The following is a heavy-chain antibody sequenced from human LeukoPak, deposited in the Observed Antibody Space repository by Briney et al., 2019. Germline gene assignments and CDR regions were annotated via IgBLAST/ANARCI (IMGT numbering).Heavy chain of an antibody. CDR2: ISYDGSNK. V-gene: IGHV3-30-3*01. D-gene: IGHD6-19*01. CDR1: GFTFSSYA. J-gene: IGHJ6*02. CDR3: AREDSGWPPHGMDV. Sequence: GGSLRLSCAASGFTFSSYAMHWVRQAPGKGLEWVAVISYDGSNKYYADSVKGRFTISRDDSKNTLYLQMNSLRAEDTAVYYCAREDSGWPPHGMDVWGQGTTVTVSS.